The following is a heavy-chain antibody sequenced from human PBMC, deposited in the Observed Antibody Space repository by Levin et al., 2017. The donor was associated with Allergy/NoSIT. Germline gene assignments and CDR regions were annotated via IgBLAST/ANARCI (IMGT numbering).Heavy chain of an antibody. J-gene: IGHJ4*02. Sequence: GGSLRLSCAASGFTFSSYAMSWVRQAPGKGLEWVSAISGSGGTTYYADSVKGRVTISRDNSKNTLYLQINSLGAEDTAVYYCAKGESSSGTLIHAYWGQGTLVTISS. CDR2: ISGSGGTT. CDR1: GFTFSSYA. CDR3: AKGESSSGTLIHAY. V-gene: IGHV3-23*01. D-gene: IGHD3-22*01.